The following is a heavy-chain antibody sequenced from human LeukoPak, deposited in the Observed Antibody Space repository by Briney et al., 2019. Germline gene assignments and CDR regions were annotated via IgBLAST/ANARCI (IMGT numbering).Heavy chain of an antibody. CDR1: GFSFSTYV. J-gene: IGHJ4*02. D-gene: IGHD5-12*01. V-gene: IGHV3-30-3*01. CDR2: ISYDGNNE. CDR3: AREFWDTVAIGIFDY. Sequence: GRSLRLSCAASGFSFSTYVFHWVRQAPGKGLEWVAAISYDGNNEYYADSVKGRFTISGDNSKNTLYMQMNSLRPEDTAVCYCAREFWDTVAIGIFDYWGQGALVTVSS.